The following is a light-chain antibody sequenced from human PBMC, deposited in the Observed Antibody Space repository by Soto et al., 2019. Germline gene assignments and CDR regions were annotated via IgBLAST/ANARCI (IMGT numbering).Light chain of an antibody. J-gene: IGKJ1*01. CDR2: DAS. Sequence: IQMTQSPSTLSASVGARVTITCRASQSISSWLAWYQQKPGKAPKLLIYDASSLESGVPSRVSGSGSGTEFTLTIDSLQPDDFATYYCQEYKSYSWTFGQGTKVDIK. CDR3: QEYKSYSWT. V-gene: IGKV1-5*01. CDR1: QSISSW.